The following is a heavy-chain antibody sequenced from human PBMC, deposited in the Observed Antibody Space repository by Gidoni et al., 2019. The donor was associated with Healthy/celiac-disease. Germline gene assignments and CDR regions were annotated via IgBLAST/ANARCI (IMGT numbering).Heavy chain of an antibody. Sequence: QVQLQASGPGLVKPSQTLSLTCTVSGGSISSGDYYWSWIRQPPGKGLEWIGYIYYSGSTYYNPSLKSRVTISVDTSKNQFSLKLSSVTAADTAVYYCARDRPEASGTLYMDVWGKGTTVTVSS. D-gene: IGHD2-2*01. CDR2: IYYSGST. V-gene: IGHV4-30-4*01. CDR1: GGSISSGDYY. CDR3: ARDRPEASGTLYMDV. J-gene: IGHJ6*03.